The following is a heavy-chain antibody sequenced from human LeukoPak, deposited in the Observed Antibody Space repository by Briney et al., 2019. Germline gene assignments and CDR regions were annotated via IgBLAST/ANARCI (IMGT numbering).Heavy chain of an antibody. CDR1: GGSISSSSYY. D-gene: IGHD2-2*01. CDR2: IYYSGST. J-gene: IGHJ4*02. Sequence: SSETLSLTCTVSGGSISSSSYYWGWIRQPPGKGLEWIGSIYYSGSTYYNPSLKSRVTISVDTSKNQFSLKLSSVTAADTAVYYCARQRRYCSCTSCYAFDYWGQGTLVTVSS. CDR3: ARQRRYCSCTSCYAFDY. V-gene: IGHV4-39*01.